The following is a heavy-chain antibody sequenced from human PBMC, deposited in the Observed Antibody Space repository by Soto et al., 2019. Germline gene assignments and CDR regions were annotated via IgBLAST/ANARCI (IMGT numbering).Heavy chain of an antibody. J-gene: IGHJ3*02. CDR3: ATLYYDVHNPEAFDI. CDR1: GYTFTDYY. CDR2: INPDSGGT. V-gene: IGHV1-2*02. D-gene: IGHD3-10*02. Sequence: ASVKVSCKASGYTFTDYYMHWVRQAPGQGLEWMGWINPDSGGTNYAQKFQGRVTMTRDTSISTGYLQLSRLRSDDTAVYYCATLYYDVHNPEAFDIWGQGTTVTVSS.